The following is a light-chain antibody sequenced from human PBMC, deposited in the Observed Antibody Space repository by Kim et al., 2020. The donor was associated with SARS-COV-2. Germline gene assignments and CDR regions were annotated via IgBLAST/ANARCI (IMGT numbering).Light chain of an antibody. Sequence: NFMLTQSHSVSESPGKTVIISCTRSSGSIASDFVQWFQQRPGSSPTTVIYEDHKRPSGVPDRSSGSVDTSSNSASLTISGLRAEDEADYYSQSYNDNGGGFGGGTKLTV. CDR1: SGSIASDF. J-gene: IGLJ3*02. V-gene: IGLV6-57*01. CDR3: QSYNDNGGG. CDR2: EDH.